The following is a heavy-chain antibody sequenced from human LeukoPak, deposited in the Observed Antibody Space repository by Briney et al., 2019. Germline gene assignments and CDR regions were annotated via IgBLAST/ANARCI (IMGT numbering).Heavy chain of an antibody. J-gene: IGHJ4*02. V-gene: IGHV3-30-3*01. Sequence: GGSLRLSCAASGFTFSSYAMHWVRQAPGKGLEWVAVISYDGSNEYYADSVKGRFTISRDNSKNTLYLQMNSLRAEDTAVYYCARDGAGVVRYLFDYWGQGTLVTVSS. CDR3: ARDGAGVVRYLFDY. CDR2: ISYDGSNE. CDR1: GFTFSSYA. D-gene: IGHD3-9*01.